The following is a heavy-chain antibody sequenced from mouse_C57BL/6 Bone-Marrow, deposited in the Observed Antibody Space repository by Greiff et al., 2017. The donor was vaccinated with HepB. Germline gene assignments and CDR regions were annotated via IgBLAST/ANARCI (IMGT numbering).Heavy chain of an antibody. CDR1: GFTFSSYG. J-gene: IGHJ4*01. CDR3: ARPRYGNYPMDY. Sequence: EVKLVESGGDLVKPGGSLKLSCAASGFTFSSYGMSWVRQTPDKRLEWVATISSGGSYTYYPASVKGRFTISRDNAKNTLYLQMSSLKSEDTAMYYCARPRYGNYPMDYWGQGTSVTVSS. CDR2: ISSGGSYT. D-gene: IGHD2-1*01. V-gene: IGHV5-6*02.